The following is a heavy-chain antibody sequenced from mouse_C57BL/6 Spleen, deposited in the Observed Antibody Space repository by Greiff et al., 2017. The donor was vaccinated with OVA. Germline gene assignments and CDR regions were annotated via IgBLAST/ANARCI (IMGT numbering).Heavy chain of an antibody. CDR2: IRSKSSNYAT. Sequence: EVQGVESGGGLVQPKGSLKLSCAASGFTFNAYAMHWVRQAPGKGLEWVARIRSKSSNYATYSADSVKARLTISRDDSQSMLYLQMNNLKTEDTAMYYCVRERPYYDYDGDYFDYWGKGTTLTVAS. D-gene: IGHD2-4*01. V-gene: IGHV10-3*01. CDR3: VRERPYYDYDGDYFDY. J-gene: IGHJ2*01. CDR1: GFTFNAYA.